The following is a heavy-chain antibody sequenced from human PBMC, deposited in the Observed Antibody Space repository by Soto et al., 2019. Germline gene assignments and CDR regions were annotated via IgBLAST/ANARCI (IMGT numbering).Heavy chain of an antibody. CDR2: ISGSGGST. J-gene: IGHJ6*03. V-gene: IGHV3-23*01. CDR3: AKGGYYGFWSGHYYYMDV. CDR1: GFTFSSYA. Sequence: PGGSLRLSCAASGFTFSSYAMSWVRQAPGKGLEWVSAISGSGGSTYYADSVKGRFTISRDNSKNTLYLQMNSLRAEDTAVYYCAKGGYYGFWSGHYYYMDVWGKGTTVTVSS. D-gene: IGHD3-3*01.